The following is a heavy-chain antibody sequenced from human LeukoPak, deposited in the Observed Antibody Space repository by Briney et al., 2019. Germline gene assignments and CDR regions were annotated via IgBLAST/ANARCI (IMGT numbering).Heavy chain of an antibody. CDR3: ARSFTDNFFFEN. CDR1: GGSFSGYY. V-gene: IGHV4-34*10. CDR2: INHSGST. J-gene: IGHJ4*02. D-gene: IGHD1-1*01. Sequence: SETLSLTCAVYGGSFSGYYWSWIRQPPGKGLEWIGEINHSGSTNYNPSLKSRVTLSLDTSRSQFFLDLTSVTAADTAVYYCARSFTDNFFFENWGQGTLVTVSS.